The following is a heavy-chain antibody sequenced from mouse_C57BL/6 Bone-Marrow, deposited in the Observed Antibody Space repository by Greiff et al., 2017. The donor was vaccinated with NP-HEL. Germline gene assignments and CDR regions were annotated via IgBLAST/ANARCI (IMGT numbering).Heavy chain of an antibody. CDR2: ISSGGSYT. Sequence: EVKLVESGGDLVKPGGSLKLSCAASGFTFSSYGMSWVRQTPDKRLEWVATISSGGSYTDYPDSVKGRFTISRDNAKNTLYLQMSSLKSEDTAMYYCARRGDGYPWYFDVWGTGTTVTVSS. CDR1: GFTFSSYG. CDR3: ARRGDGYPWYFDV. V-gene: IGHV5-6*02. D-gene: IGHD2-3*01. J-gene: IGHJ1*03.